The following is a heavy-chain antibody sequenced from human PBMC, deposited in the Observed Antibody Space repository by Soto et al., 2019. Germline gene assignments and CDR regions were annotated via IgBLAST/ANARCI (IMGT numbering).Heavy chain of an antibody. Sequence: PGGSLRLSCAASGFSFVNYAMNWVRQATGKGLEWVSGLSGSSTSTYYADSVKGRFTISRDNSRDTLFLQMNSLTADDTAVYYCAKATTNGGWFNPFDSWGQGALVTVSS. J-gene: IGHJ4*02. CDR2: LSGSSTST. CDR3: AKATTNGGWFNPFDS. V-gene: IGHV3-23*01. CDR1: GFSFVNYA. D-gene: IGHD6-19*01.